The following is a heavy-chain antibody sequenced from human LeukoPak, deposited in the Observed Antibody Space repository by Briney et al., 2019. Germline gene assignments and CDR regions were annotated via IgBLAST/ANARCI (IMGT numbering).Heavy chain of an antibody. Sequence: ASVKVTCKASGYTFSSYDINWVRQATGQGLEWMGWMNPNSGNTAYAQKFQGRVTMSRDTSISTAYMELSSLRSEDTAVYYCARLPKYSRPLDYWGQGTLVTVSS. J-gene: IGHJ4*02. CDR2: MNPNSGNT. V-gene: IGHV1-8*02. D-gene: IGHD6-6*01. CDR3: ARLPKYSRPLDY. CDR1: GYTFSSYD.